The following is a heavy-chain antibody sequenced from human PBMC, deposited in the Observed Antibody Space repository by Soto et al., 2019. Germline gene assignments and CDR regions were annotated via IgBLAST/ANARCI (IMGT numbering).Heavy chain of an antibody. CDR2: ISGYNANT. V-gene: IGHV1-18*01. D-gene: IGHD3-16*01. Sequence: QVQLVQSGAEVKKPGASVKVSCKASGYSFTRYGISWVRQAPGRGLEGMGWISGYNANTNYPENLQGRVTMTTDTATSTAYMGVSNLISDDTAVYYCARMGDVPYYYYGLDVWGQGNTVTVSS. J-gene: IGHJ6*02. CDR1: GYSFTRYG. CDR3: ARMGDVPYYYYGLDV.